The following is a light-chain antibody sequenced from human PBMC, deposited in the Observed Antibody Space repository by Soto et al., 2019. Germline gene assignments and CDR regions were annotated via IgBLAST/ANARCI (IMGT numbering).Light chain of an antibody. CDR1: QSVNSN. Sequence: ETLMTQSPATLSVSPGERATLSCRASQSVNSNLAWYQQKLGQAPRVLIYGASTRATGIPARFTGSGSGTEFILTITSLQSEDSEVYYCQEYNTWPWTFGQGTKVEFK. CDR3: QEYNTWPWT. V-gene: IGKV3-15*01. CDR2: GAS. J-gene: IGKJ1*01.